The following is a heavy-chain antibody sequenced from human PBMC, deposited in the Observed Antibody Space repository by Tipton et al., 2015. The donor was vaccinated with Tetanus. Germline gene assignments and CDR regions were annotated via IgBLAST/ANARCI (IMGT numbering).Heavy chain of an antibody. CDR3: ARDRGDYIYYGMDV. CDR1: GYTFTGYY. J-gene: IGHJ6*02. D-gene: IGHD3-22*01. Sequence: QLVQSGAEMKKPGASVKVSCKASGYTFTGYYIYWVRQAPGQGLEWMRWIDPNSGGTVYAQKFQGRVTMTRDTSISTAYMDLRSLRSDDTAVYYCARDRGDYIYYGMDVWGPGTTVTVS. CDR2: IDPNSGGT. V-gene: IGHV1-2*02.